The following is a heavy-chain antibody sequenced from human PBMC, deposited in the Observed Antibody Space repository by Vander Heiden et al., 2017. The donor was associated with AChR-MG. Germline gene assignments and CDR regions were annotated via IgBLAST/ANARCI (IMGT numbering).Heavy chain of an antibody. CDR1: GFTCDVCA. J-gene: IGHJ3*02. CDR3: GPYSNDAFDM. D-gene: IGHD5-18*01. Sequence: VQLVESGGCLVQPGWSLTLSCAASGFTCDVCAVHWVRQAPGMGLGWVSGISWNCGSIAEADSGKGRFTISRDNAKNSLYLKMNSLRAEDTALYYCGPYSNDAFDMWGQGTMVTVSS. CDR2: ISWNCGSI. V-gene: IGHV3-9*01.